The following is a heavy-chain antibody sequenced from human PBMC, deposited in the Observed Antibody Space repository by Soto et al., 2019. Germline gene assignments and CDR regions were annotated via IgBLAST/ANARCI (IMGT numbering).Heavy chain of an antibody. CDR3: ARDRGDDYGDYVAFDI. D-gene: IGHD4-17*01. CDR1: GYTFTSYG. Sequence: ASVKVSCKASGYTFTSYGISWVRQAPGQGLEWMGWISAYNGNTNYAQKLQGRVTMTTDTSTSTAYMELRSLRSDDTAVYYCARDRGDDYGDYVAFDIWGQGTMVTVSS. CDR2: ISAYNGNT. J-gene: IGHJ3*02. V-gene: IGHV1-18*04.